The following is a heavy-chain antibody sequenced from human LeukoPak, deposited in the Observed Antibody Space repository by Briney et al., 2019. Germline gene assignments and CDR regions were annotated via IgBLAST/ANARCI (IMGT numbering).Heavy chain of an antibody. J-gene: IGHJ3*02. D-gene: IGHD6-19*01. V-gene: IGHV3-66*03. CDR2: GTT. CDR3: ARDLRDSSGWYPRGSAFDI. Sequence: GTTYYADSVKGRFTISRDNSKNTLYLQMNSLRAEDTAVYYCARDLRDSSGWYPRGSAFDIWGQGTMVTVSS.